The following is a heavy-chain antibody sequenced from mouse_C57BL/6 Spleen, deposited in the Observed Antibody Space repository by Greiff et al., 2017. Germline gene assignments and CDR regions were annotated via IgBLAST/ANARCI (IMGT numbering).Heavy chain of an antibody. V-gene: IGHV1-4*01. CDR1: GYTFTSYT. Sequence: QVQLKQSGAELARPGASVKMSCKASGYTFTSYTMHWVKQRPGQGLEWIGYINPSSGYTKYNQKFKDKATLTADKSSSTAYMQLSSLTSEDSAVYYCARDGVRYAMDYWGQGTSVTVSS. J-gene: IGHJ4*01. D-gene: IGHD2-2*01. CDR2: INPSSGYT. CDR3: ARDGVRYAMDY.